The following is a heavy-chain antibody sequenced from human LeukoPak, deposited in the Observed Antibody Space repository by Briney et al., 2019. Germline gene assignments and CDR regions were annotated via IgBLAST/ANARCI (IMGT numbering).Heavy chain of an antibody. CDR3: VRASADSGGAFDV. CDR2: VIDSDFNEANGDIT. Sequence: SETLSLTCTVSGASINKDYWAWIRQPPGRGLEWMGDVIDSDFNEANGDITNYNPSLETRVTTSRDTPKNQFSLKLSSMTAADTAIYYCVRASADSGGAFDVWGHGTVVTVSS. D-gene: IGHD2-15*01. CDR1: GASINKDY. J-gene: IGHJ3*01. V-gene: IGHV4-59*01.